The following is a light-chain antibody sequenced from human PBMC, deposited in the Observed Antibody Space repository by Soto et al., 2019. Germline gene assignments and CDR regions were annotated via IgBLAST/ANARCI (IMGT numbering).Light chain of an antibody. J-gene: IGKJ5*01. CDR3: EQYDKWPQT. Sequence: IGMAKYTAKLSVSPGERGTLSCRASQSVSTKLAWYQQKPGQAPRLLIYNTFIRATGIPARFSGSESGTEFTLTISSLQSEDFAVYYCEQYDKWPQTFGEGTRLEIK. CDR2: NTF. V-gene: IGKV3-15*01. CDR1: QSVSTK.